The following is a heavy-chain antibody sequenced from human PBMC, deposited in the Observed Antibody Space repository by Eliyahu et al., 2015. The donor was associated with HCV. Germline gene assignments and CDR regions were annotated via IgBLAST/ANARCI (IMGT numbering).Heavy chain of an antibody. V-gene: IGHV1-8*01. CDR1: GXTFPSYD. J-gene: IGHJ6*02. Sequence: QVQLVQSGAEVKKPGASVKVSCKASGXTFPSYDXNGVRXGTGXGLGWMGWMNPNSGNTGYAQKFQGRVTMTRNTSISTAYMELSSLRSEDTAVYYCARGGNRSPYYYGMDVWGQGTTVTVSS. CDR2: MNPNSGNT. CDR3: ARGGNRSPYYYGMDV. D-gene: IGHD1-14*01.